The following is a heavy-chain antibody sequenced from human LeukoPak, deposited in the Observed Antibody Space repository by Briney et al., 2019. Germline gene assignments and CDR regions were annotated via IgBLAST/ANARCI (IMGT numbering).Heavy chain of an antibody. D-gene: IGHD4-23*01. V-gene: IGHV1-69*01. J-gene: IGHJ4*02. CDR1: GGTFSSYA. CDR2: IIPIFGTA. CDR3: ARAGVGSYGGNYFDY. Sequence: SVKVSCKASGGTFSSYAISWVRQAPGQGLEWMGGIIPIFGTANYAQKFQGRVTITADESTSTAYMELSSLRSGDTAVYYCARAGVGSYGGNYFDYWGQGTLVTVSS.